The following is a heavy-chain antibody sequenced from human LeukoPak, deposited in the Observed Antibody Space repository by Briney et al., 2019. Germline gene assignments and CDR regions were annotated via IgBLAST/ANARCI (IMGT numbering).Heavy chain of an antibody. Sequence: GRSLRLACAASGFTFSTYGMHGVRQAPGKGLEWVAVISYDGSNKYYADSVKGRFTISRDNSKNTLYLQMNSLRAEDTAAYYCAKAGTYYYDSSGYYYMDYWGQGTLVTVSS. CDR1: GFTFSTYG. CDR3: AKAGTYYYDSSGYYYMDY. V-gene: IGHV3-30*18. J-gene: IGHJ4*02. D-gene: IGHD3-22*01. CDR2: ISYDGSNK.